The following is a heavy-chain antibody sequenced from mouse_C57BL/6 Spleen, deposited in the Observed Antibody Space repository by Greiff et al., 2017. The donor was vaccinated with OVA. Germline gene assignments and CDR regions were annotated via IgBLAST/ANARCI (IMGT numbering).Heavy chain of an antibody. D-gene: IGHD1-1*01. CDR3: AREGDYYYGSSYTWFAY. V-gene: IGHV1-82*01. CDR2: IYPGDGDT. J-gene: IGHJ3*01. Sequence: VNLVESGPELVKPGASVKISCKASGYAFSSSWMNWVKQRPGKGLEWIGRIYPGDGDTNYNGKFKGKATLTADKSSSTAYMQLSSLTSEDSAVYFCAREGDYYYGSSYTWFAYWGQGTLVTVSA. CDR1: GYAFSSSW.